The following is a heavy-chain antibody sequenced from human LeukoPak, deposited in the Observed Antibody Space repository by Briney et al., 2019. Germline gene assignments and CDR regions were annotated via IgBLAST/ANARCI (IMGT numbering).Heavy chain of an antibody. CDR2: IYYSGST. CDR3: ARYVVTRGYSFDY. D-gene: IGHD4-23*01. CDR1: GGSISSGSYY. V-gene: IGHV4-39*01. J-gene: IGHJ4*02. Sequence: SETLSLTCSVSGGSISSGSYYWGWVRQSPGKGLERIGSIYYSGSTYYNPSLKSRVTVSVDTSKNQFSLRLSSVTAADTAVYFCARYVVTRGYSFDYWGQGTLVTVSS.